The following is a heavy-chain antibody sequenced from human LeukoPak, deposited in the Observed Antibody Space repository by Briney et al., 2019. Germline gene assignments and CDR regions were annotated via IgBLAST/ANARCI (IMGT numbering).Heavy chain of an antibody. V-gene: IGHV3-23*01. CDR1: GFTFSSYA. CDR3: AKDLVRDGYNWYY. Sequence: PGGSLRLSCAASGFTFSSYAMSWVRQAPGKGLEWVSAISGSGGSTYYADSVKGRFTISRDNSKNTLYLQMDSLRAEDTAVYYCAKDLVRDGYNWYYWGLGTLVTVSS. CDR2: ISGSGGST. J-gene: IGHJ4*02. D-gene: IGHD5-24*01.